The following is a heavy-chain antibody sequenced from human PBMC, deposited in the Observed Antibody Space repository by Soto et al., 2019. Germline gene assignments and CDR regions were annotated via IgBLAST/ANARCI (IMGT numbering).Heavy chain of an antibody. CDR3: ATSEYYDIWTGYYIPYDFDY. J-gene: IGHJ4*02. D-gene: IGHD3-9*01. CDR1: GYTFTSYA. CDR2: INAGNGNT. V-gene: IGHV1-3*01. Sequence: ASVKVSCKASGYTFTSYAMHWVRQAPGQRLEWMGWINAGNGNTKYSQKFQGRVTITRDTSASTAYMELSSLRSEDTAVYYCATSEYYDIWTGYYIPYDFDYWGQGTLVSVSS.